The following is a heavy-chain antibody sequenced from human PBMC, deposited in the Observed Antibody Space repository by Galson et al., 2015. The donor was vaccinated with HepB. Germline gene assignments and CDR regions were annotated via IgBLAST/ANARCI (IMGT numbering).Heavy chain of an antibody. J-gene: IGHJ4*02. V-gene: IGHV3-21*01. CDR1: GFTFRSFT. D-gene: IGHD2-8*01. Sequence: SLRLSCAASGFTFRSFTMNWVRQAPGKGLEWVSSINSISSYIYYADSVKGRFTISRNNAKNTLYLQMNSLRAEDTAVYYCGRDDSRILYSIWGQGTLVTVSS. CDR2: INSISSYI. CDR3: GRDDSRILYSI.